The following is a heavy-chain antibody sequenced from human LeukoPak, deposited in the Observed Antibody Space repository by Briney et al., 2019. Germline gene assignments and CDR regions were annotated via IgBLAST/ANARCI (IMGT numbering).Heavy chain of an antibody. V-gene: IGHV4-34*01. Sequence: SETLSLTCAVYGGSFSGYYWSWIRQPPGKGLEWIGEINHSGSTNYNPSLKSRVTISVDTSKNQFSLKLSSVTAADTAVYYCARFSLSGSCDSCEPHPAREEAGFDYWGQGTLVTVSS. J-gene: IGHJ4*02. D-gene: IGHD2-15*01. CDR2: INHSGST. CDR1: GGSFSGYY. CDR3: ARFSLSGSCDSCEPHPAREEAGFDY.